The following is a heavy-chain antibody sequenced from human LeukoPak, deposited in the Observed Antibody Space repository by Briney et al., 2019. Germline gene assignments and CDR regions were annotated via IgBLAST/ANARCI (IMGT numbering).Heavy chain of an antibody. CDR3: ARHGYCNTTNCSFIVVPPNYSFDY. V-gene: IGHV4-39*01. D-gene: IGHD2-2*03. J-gene: IGHJ4*02. CDR1: GGSISSSSLY. CDR2: ISYSGYT. Sequence: SETLSLTCTVSGGSISSSSLYWGWLRQPPGQGLEWIATISYSGYTYYNPSLKSRVTISVDTSKNQFSLVLTSVTATDTSIYYCARHGYCNTTNCSFIVVPPNYSFDYWGQGTLVTVSS.